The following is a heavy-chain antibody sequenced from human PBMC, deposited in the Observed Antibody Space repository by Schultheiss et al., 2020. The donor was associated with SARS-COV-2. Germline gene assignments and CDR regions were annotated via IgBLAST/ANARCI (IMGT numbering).Heavy chain of an antibody. Sequence: SETLSLTCTVSGGSVSSGSYYWSWIRQPPGKGLEWIGYIYYSGNTNYNPSLKSRVTISVDTSKKQFSLKLSSVTAADTAVYYCARAKAATLYGMDVWGQGTTVTVSS. CDR1: GGSVSSGSYY. J-gene: IGHJ6*02. CDR3: ARAKAATLYGMDV. CDR2: IYYSGNT. D-gene: IGHD2-15*01. V-gene: IGHV4-61*01.